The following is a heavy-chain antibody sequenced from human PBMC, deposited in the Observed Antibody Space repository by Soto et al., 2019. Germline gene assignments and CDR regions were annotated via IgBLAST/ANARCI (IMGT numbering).Heavy chain of an antibody. D-gene: IGHD7-27*01. J-gene: IGHJ5*02. Sequence: PVGSLRLSCAASGFTFSSYAMHWVRQAPGKGLEWVAVISYDGSNKYYADSVKGRFTISRDNSKNTLYLQMNSLRAEDTAVYYCARSWGAATASPNWFDPWGQGTLVTVSS. CDR2: ISYDGSNK. CDR3: ARSWGAATASPNWFDP. CDR1: GFTFSSYA. V-gene: IGHV3-30-3*01.